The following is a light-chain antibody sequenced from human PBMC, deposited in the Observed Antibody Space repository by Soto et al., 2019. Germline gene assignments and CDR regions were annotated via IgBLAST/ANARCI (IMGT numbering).Light chain of an antibody. Sequence: QSALTQPASVSGSPGQSVTISCTGTNSDVGGDNYVSWYQQHPGQAPKLMIYDVSNRPSGVSSRFSGSRSGNTASLTISGLQAEDEADYYCSSYTSTSTVVFGGGTKLTVL. J-gene: IGLJ2*01. CDR2: DVS. CDR3: SSYTSTSTVV. CDR1: NSDVGGDNY. V-gene: IGLV2-14*01.